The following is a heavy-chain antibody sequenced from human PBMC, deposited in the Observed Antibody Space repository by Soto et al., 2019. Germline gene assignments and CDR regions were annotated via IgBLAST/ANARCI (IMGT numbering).Heavy chain of an antibody. V-gene: IGHV4-34*01. CDR3: ARGVFTIFGVVINWFDP. D-gene: IGHD3-3*01. J-gene: IGHJ5*02. Sequence: SETLSLTCAVYGGSFSGYYWSWIRQPPGKGLEWIGEINHSGSTNYNPSPKSRVTISVDTSKNQFSLKLSSVTAADTAVYYCARGVFTIFGVVINWFDPWGQGTLVTVSS. CDR2: INHSGST. CDR1: GGSFSGYY.